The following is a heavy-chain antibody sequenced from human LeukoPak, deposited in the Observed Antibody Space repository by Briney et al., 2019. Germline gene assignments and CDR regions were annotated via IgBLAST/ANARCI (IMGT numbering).Heavy chain of an antibody. CDR2: ISSNGGST. Sequence: PGGSLRLSCAASGFTFSSYAMHWVRQAPGKGLEYVSAISSNGGSTYYADSVKGRFTISRDNSKNTLYLQMGSLRAEDMAVYYCARFGESYGMDVWGQGTTVTVSS. D-gene: IGHD3-10*01. CDR3: ARFGESYGMDV. V-gene: IGHV3-64*02. CDR1: GFTFSSYA. J-gene: IGHJ6*02.